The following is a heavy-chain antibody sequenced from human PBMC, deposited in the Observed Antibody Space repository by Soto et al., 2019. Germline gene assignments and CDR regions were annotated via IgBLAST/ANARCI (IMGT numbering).Heavy chain of an antibody. CDR3: ARGRYSLSYSFDY. V-gene: IGHV4-31*03. D-gene: IGHD5-18*01. Sequence: QVQLQESGPGLVKPSQTLYLTCTVSGDSINSNGFYWSWIRQHPEKDLEWIGYIYYNGNTLYNPSLGSRVTISVDTSKIQFSLHLTSVTAADTAVYYCARGRYSLSYSFDYWGQGTLVTVSS. J-gene: IGHJ4*02. CDR2: IYYNGNT. CDR1: GDSINSNGFY.